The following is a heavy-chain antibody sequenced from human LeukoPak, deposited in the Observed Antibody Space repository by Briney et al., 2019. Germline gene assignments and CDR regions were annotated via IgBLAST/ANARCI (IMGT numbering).Heavy chain of an antibody. CDR3: ARRLPIAGGSSHAFNV. V-gene: IGHV3-30-3*01. J-gene: IGHJ3*01. Sequence: GRSLRLSCAASGFTFSSYAMHWVRQAPGKGLEWVAVISYDGSNKYYADSVKGRFTISRDNSKNTLYLQMNSLRAEDTAVYYCARRLPIAGGSSHAFNVWGQGTMVTVSS. CDR2: ISYDGSNK. CDR1: GFTFSSYA. D-gene: IGHD6-13*01.